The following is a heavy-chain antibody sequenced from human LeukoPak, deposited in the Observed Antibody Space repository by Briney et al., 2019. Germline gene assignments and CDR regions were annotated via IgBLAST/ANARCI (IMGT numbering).Heavy chain of an antibody. V-gene: IGHV1-2*02. J-gene: IGHJ2*01. D-gene: IGHD6-13*01. CDR3: ASGAAAGTADWYFDL. CDR2: INPNNGGT. Sequence: ASVKVPCKASAYTFTGYYMHWVRQAPGQGLEWMGWINPNNGGTNYAQKFRGRVTMTRDTSISTAYMEVSRLTSDDTAVYYCASGAAAGTADWYFDLWGRGTLVTVSS. CDR1: AYTFTGYY.